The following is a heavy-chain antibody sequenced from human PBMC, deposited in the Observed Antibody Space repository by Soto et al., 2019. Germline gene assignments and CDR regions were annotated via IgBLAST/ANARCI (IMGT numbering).Heavy chain of an antibody. D-gene: IGHD5-12*01. CDR3: ASEGGGDIVVRWPENY. CDR1: GGSFSGYY. CDR2: INHSGST. J-gene: IGHJ4*02. Sequence: QVQLQQWGAGLLKPSETLSLTCAVYGGSFSGYYWSWIRQPPGTGLEWIGEINHSGSTNYKPSLKRRVTIRVDTSRKLFSLKLRVVAAGDTAEYYCASEGGGDIVVRWPENYWGQGTLVTVAS. V-gene: IGHV4-34*01.